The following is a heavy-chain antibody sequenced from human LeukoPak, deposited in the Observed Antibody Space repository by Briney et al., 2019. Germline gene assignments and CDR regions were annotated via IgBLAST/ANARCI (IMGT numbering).Heavy chain of an antibody. D-gene: IGHD3-16*01. Sequence: ASVKVSCKAFGYTFTSNYMHWVRQAPGQGLEWMGWINPNSGDTNYAQKFQGRVTMTRDTSISTAYMELSRLRSDDTAVYYCARVRYRLAETYIDYWGQGTLVTVSS. CDR2: INPNSGDT. CDR3: ARVRYRLAETYIDY. J-gene: IGHJ4*02. CDR1: GYTFTSNY. V-gene: IGHV1-2*02.